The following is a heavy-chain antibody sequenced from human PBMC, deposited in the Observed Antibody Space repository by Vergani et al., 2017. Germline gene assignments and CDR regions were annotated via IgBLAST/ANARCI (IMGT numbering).Heavy chain of an antibody. Sequence: EVQLVESGGGLVKPGGSLRLSCAASEFTFSTYSMNWVRQAPGKGLEWVSSISSSSSYIYYADSVKGRFTISRDNAKNSLYLQMNSLRAEDAAVYYCARSTVTTYYYSGRDVWGQGTTVTVSS. CDR1: EFTFSTYS. CDR3: ARSTVTTYYYSGRDV. CDR2: ISSSSSYI. D-gene: IGHD4-17*01. J-gene: IGHJ6*02. V-gene: IGHV3-21*01.